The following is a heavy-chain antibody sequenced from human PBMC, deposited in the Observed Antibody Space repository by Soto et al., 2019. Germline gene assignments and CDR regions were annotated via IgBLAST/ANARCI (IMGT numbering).Heavy chain of an antibody. Sequence: QVQLVQSGAEVKKPGASVKVSCKASGYTFTSYDINWGRQATGQGLEWMGWMNPNSGNTGYAQKFQGRVTMTMTTSISTAYMELSSLRSEDTAVYYCARERSAAGTGWFDPGGQGTLVSVSS. D-gene: IGHD6-13*01. CDR2: MNPNSGNT. CDR1: GYTFTSYD. V-gene: IGHV1-8*01. J-gene: IGHJ5*02. CDR3: ARERSAAGTGWFDP.